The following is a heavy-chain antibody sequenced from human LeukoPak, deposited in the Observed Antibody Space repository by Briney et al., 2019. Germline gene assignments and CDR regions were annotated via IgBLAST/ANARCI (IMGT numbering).Heavy chain of an antibody. CDR2: IKQDGSEK. D-gene: IGHD4-17*01. J-gene: IGHJ4*02. CDR3: ARSETPGRYGDPGEFDY. CDR1: GFTFSSYW. V-gene: IGHV3-7*01. Sequence: GGSLRLSCAASGFTFSSYWMSWVRQAPGKGLEWVANIKQDGSEKYYVDSVKGRFTISRDNAKNSLYLQMNSLRAEDTAVYYCARSETPGRYGDPGEFDYWGQGTLVTVSS.